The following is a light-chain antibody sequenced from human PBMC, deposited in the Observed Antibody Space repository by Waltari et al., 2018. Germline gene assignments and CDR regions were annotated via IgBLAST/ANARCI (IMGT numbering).Light chain of an antibody. Sequence: QTVVTPEPSLSVSPGWTVHLTFALSSGSVSIPPHPRWYQQTPGQAPRTLVYKINNRSSGVPDRFSGSMLGNKAALTITGAQAEDESDYYCVLYMGSGIWVFGGGTKLTVL. CDR2: KIN. CDR1: SGSVSIPPH. CDR3: VLYMGSGIWV. V-gene: IGLV8-61*01. J-gene: IGLJ3*02.